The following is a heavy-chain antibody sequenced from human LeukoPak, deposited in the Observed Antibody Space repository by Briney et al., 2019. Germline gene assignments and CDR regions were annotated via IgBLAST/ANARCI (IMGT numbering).Heavy chain of an antibody. CDR3: ARERGDRDTFDI. D-gene: IGHD7-27*01. J-gene: IGHJ3*02. Sequence: ASVKVSCKTSGGTFGSFAIAWLRQAPGQGLEWMGWINTNTGNPTYAQGFTGRLVFSLDTSVSTAYLQISSLKAEDTAVYYCARERGDRDTFDIWGQGTMVTVSS. CDR1: GGTFGSFA. CDR2: INTNTGNP. V-gene: IGHV7-4-1*02.